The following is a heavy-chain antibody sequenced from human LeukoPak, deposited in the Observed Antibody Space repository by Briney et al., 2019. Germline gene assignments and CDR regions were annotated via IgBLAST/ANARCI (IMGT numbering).Heavy chain of an antibody. CDR2: ISSSSSYI. V-gene: IGHV3-21*01. Sequence: GGSLRLSCAASGFTFSSYSMNWVRQAPGKGLEWVSSISSSSSYIYYADSVKGRFTISRDNAKNSLYLQMNSLRAEDTAVCYCARDGITMITYWGQGTLVTVSS. CDR1: GFTFSSYS. J-gene: IGHJ4*02. D-gene: IGHD3-22*01. CDR3: ARDGITMITY.